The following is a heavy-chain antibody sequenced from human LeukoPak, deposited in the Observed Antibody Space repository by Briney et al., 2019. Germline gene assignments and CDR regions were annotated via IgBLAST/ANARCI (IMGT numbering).Heavy chain of an antibody. Sequence: GWSLRLSCAASGFSVSSNYMSWVRQAPGKGLEWGSVIYSGGSTYYAGSVKGRFTISRDNSKNTLYLQMNSLRAEDTAVYYCARVGGNRPWYFDLWGRGTLVTVSS. CDR2: IYSGGST. CDR3: ARVGGNRPWYFDL. D-gene: IGHD4-23*01. V-gene: IGHV3-53*01. CDR1: GFSVSSNY. J-gene: IGHJ2*01.